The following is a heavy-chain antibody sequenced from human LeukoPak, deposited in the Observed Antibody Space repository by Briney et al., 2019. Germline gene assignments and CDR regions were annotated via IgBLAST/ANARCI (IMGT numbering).Heavy chain of an antibody. CDR2: IYSGGNT. V-gene: IGHV3-66*02. CDR1: GFTVSTNY. D-gene: IGHD1-26*01. Sequence: PGGSLRLSCATSGFTVSTNYMSWVRQAPGKGLEWVSVIYSGGNTYYADSVKGRFTISRDNAKNTLYLQMNSLRAEDTAVFYCAKGKGRGSDLFYSYYYMDVWGKGTTVTVSS. J-gene: IGHJ6*03. CDR3: AKGKGRGSDLFYSYYYMDV.